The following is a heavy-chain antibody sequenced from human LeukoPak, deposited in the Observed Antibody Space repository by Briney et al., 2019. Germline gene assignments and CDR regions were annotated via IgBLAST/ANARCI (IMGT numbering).Heavy chain of an antibody. CDR1: GYTFTSYY. J-gene: IGHJ6*02. Sequence: ASAKVSCKASGYTFTSYYMHWVRQAPGQGLEWMGILNPSGGSSNYAQKLQGRVTMTTDTSTSTAYMELRSLRSDDTAVYYCARDIAAAPIGYGMDVWGQGTTVTVFS. V-gene: IGHV1-46*01. D-gene: IGHD6-13*01. CDR3: ARDIAAAPIGYGMDV. CDR2: LNPSGGSS.